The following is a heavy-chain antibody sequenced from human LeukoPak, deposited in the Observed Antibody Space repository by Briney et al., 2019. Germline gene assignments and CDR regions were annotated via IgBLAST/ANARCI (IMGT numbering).Heavy chain of an antibody. CDR2: FYYTGST. D-gene: IGHD2-2*02. CDR1: GGSISSNGYY. Sequence: PSETLSLTCTVSGGSISSNGYYWGWIRQPPGKGLEWIGSFYYTGSTFYSPSLKSRVTISVDTSKNQFSLKLSSVTAADTAVYYCARHPGGYCSSTSCYTGGVFDIWGQGTMVTVSS. J-gene: IGHJ3*02. V-gene: IGHV4-39*01. CDR3: ARHPGGYCSSTSCYTGGVFDI.